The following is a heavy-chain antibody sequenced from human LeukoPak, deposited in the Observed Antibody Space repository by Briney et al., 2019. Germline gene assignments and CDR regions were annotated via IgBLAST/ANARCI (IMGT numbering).Heavy chain of an antibody. J-gene: IGHJ4*02. CDR2: IKQDGSEK. Sequence: GGSLRLSCAASGFTFSSNWMSWVRQAPGKGLEWVANIKQDGSEKYYVDSVKGRFTISRDNAKNSPYLQMNSLRAEDTAVYYCARAVAGQYFDYWGQGTLVTVSS. CDR3: ARAVAGQYFDY. V-gene: IGHV3-7*01. CDR1: GFTFSSNW. D-gene: IGHD6-19*01.